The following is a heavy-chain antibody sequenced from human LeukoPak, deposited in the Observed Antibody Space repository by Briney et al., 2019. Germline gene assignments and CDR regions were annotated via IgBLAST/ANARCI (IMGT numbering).Heavy chain of an antibody. V-gene: IGHV3-66*01. Sequence: GGSLRLSCAASGFTVSSTYMTWVRQAPGKGLEWVSLIYIGGGTYYADSVKGRFTISRDNSKNILYLQMNDLRVDDTAVYSCATGPTPMALFQHWGQGTLVTVSS. CDR2: IYIGGGT. D-gene: IGHD1-1*01. CDR1: GFTVSSTY. CDR3: ATGPTPMALFQH. J-gene: IGHJ1*01.